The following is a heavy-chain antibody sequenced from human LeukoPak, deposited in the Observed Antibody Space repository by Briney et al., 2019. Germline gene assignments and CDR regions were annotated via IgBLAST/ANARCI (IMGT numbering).Heavy chain of an antibody. D-gene: IGHD6-13*01. V-gene: IGHV3-9*01. CDR1: GFTFDDYA. CDR2: ISWNSGSI. CDR3: AKDKRVYDHFDY. J-gene: IGHJ4*02. Sequence: SGGSLRLSCAASGFTFDDYAMHWVRQAPGKGLEWVSGISWNSGSIGYADSVKGRFTISRDNAKNSLYLQMNSLRAEDTALYYCAKDKRVYDHFDYWGQGTLVTVSS.